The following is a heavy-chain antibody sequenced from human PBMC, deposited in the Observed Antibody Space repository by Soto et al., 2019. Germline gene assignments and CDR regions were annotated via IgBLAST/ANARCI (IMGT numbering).Heavy chain of an antibody. Sequence: QLQLQESGPGLVKPSETLSLTCTVSGGSISSSGYYWGWIRQSPGKGLEWIGNIYSDGRTYYNPSLRSRVALAIGTSPNQFSLKLSSVAVSDTAVYYCANQKSSSAAHSYGMDVWGGGTTVTVSS. CDR2: IYSDGRT. V-gene: IGHV4-39*01. J-gene: IGHJ6*04. D-gene: IGHD2-15*01. CDR1: GGSISSSGYY. CDR3: ANQKSSSAAHSYGMDV.